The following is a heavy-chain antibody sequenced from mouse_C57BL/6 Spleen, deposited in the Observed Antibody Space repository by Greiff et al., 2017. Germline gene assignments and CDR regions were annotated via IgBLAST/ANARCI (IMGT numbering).Heavy chain of an antibody. J-gene: IGHJ4*01. D-gene: IGHD1-1*01. V-gene: IGHV1-82*01. CDR1: GYAFSSSW. CDR3: AGEDYYCGSSYCAMDY. Sequence: QVQLQQSGPELVKPGASVKISCKASGYAFSSSWMNWVKQRPGKGLEWIGRIYPGDGDTNYNGKFKGKATLTADKSSSTAYMQLSSLTSEDSAVYFCAGEDYYCGSSYCAMDYWGQGTSVTVSS. CDR2: IYPGDGDT.